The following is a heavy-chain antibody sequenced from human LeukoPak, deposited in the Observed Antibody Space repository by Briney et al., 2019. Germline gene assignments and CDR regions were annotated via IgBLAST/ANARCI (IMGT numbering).Heavy chain of an antibody. J-gene: IGHJ6*02. Sequence: GGSLRLSCAASGFTFSSYGMHWVRQAPGKGLEWVAFIRYDGSNKYYADSVKGRFTISRDNSKNTLYLQMNSLRAEDTAVYYCARASFYYYGSGTNGMDVWGQGTTVAVSS. CDR1: GFTFSSYG. CDR2: IRYDGSNK. V-gene: IGHV3-30*02. CDR3: ARASFYYYGSGTNGMDV. D-gene: IGHD3-10*01.